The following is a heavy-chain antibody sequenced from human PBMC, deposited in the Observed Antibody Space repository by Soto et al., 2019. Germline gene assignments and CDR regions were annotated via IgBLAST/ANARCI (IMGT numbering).Heavy chain of an antibody. Sequence: PGGSLRLSCAASGFTFSSYAMHWVRQAPGKGLEWVAVISYDGSNKYYADSVKGRFTISRDNSKNTLYLQMNSLRAEDTAVYYCARDRNSYYDFWSGYYSGNWFDPWGQGTLVTVS. J-gene: IGHJ5*02. CDR3: ARDRNSYYDFWSGYYSGNWFDP. D-gene: IGHD3-3*01. CDR2: ISYDGSNK. CDR1: GFTFSSYA. V-gene: IGHV3-30-3*01.